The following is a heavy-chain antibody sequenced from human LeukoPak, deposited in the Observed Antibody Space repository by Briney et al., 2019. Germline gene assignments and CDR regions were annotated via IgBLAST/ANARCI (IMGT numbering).Heavy chain of an antibody. J-gene: IGHJ4*02. CDR2: IYYSGST. CDR1: GGSISSYY. V-gene: IGHV4-59*08. CDR3: ARATSRYGSGRYFDY. Sequence: SETLSLTCTVSGGSISSYYWSWIRQPPGKGLEWIGYIYYSGSTNYNPSLKSRVTISVDTSKNQFSLKLSSVTAADTAVYYCARATSRYGSGRYFDYWGQGTLVTVSS. D-gene: IGHD3-10*01.